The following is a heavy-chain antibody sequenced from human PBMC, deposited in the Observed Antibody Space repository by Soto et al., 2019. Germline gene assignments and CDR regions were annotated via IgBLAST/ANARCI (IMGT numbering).Heavy chain of an antibody. D-gene: IGHD6-19*01. CDR2: TYYRSKWYN. J-gene: IGHJ6*03. CDR1: GDSVSSNSAA. Sequence: SQTLSLTCAISGDSVSSNSAAWNWIRQSPSRGLEWLGRTYYRSKWYNDYAVSVKSRITINPDTSKNQFSLQLNSVTPEDTAVYYSARDGPVACTVYYYYYYMDVWGKGTTVTVSS. CDR3: ARDGPVACTVYYYYYYMDV. V-gene: IGHV6-1*01.